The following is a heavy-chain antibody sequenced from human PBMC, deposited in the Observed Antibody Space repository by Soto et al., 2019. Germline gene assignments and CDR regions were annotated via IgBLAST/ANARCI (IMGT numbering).Heavy chain of an antibody. CDR3: GRGRSGQIVVFY. CDR1: GYTFTGHY. D-gene: IGHD5-12*01. CDR2: IGPESGAT. Sequence: ASVKVSCKASGYTFTGHYIHRVRQAPEQGPEWMGEIGPESGATRYAQKFQGRVTMTRDMSITTVYMEFNNLSADDTAVYYCGRGRSGQIVVFYWGQGTPVTVSS. J-gene: IGHJ4*02. V-gene: IGHV1-2*02.